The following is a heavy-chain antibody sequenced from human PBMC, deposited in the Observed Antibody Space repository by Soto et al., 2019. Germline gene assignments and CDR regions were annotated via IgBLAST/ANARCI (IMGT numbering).Heavy chain of an antibody. J-gene: IGHJ4*02. D-gene: IGHD2-2*01. CDR1: GGSISYNSYD. V-gene: IGHV4-39*02. Sequence: SETLSLTCSVPGGSISYNSYDWGWIRQPPGKGLEWIGGIFYTGTTYYSPSLKDRVTMSMDTSKNSFSVNLTSVTAADTAVYFCARLVVVAPVANVWGQGTLVTVSS. CDR2: IFYTGTT. CDR3: ARLVVVAPVANV.